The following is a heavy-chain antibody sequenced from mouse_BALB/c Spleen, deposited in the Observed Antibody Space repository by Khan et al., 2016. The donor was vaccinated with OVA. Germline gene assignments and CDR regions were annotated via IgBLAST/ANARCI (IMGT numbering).Heavy chain of an antibody. J-gene: IGHJ3*01. Sequence: QVQLQQSGAELARPGASVKMSCKASGYTFTSYTIHWIKQRPGQGLEWIGYINPSNGYTNYNQKFKDKATLTTDKSSTTAYLQLSSLTSDDSAVYNCGRDGAYHRIDGWFAYWGQGTLVTVSA. D-gene: IGHD2-14*01. V-gene: IGHV1-4*01. CDR3: GRDGAYHRIDGWFAY. CDR2: INPSNGYT. CDR1: GYTFTSYT.